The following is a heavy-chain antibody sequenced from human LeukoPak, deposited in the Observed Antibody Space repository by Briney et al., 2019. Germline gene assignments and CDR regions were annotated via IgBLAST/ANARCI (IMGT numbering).Heavy chain of an antibody. CDR1: GYSFTSYW. CDR3: ARREGRCSSTSCYNWFDP. Sequence: GESLTIPCKASGYSFTSYWIGWVRQVPPKGLEWMGIIYPGDSDTRDSPSFQGQVTISAAKSTSTAYLQWSSLKASDTAMYYCARREGRCSSTSCYNWFDPWGQGTLVTVSS. J-gene: IGHJ5*02. CDR2: IYPGDSDT. V-gene: IGHV5-51*01. D-gene: IGHD2-2*02.